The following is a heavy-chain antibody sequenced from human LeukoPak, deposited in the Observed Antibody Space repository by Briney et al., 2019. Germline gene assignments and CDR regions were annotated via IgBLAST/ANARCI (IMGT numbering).Heavy chain of an antibody. V-gene: IGHV3-15*01. D-gene: IGHD3-9*01. Sequence: GGSLRLSCAASGFTFTNAWMYWVRQAPGKGPEWVGRIKGITDGGTTDYAAPVKGRFTISRDVSKNTLYLQMNSLKTEDTAVYYCTTQGTGYYYFDYRGQGTLVTVSS. J-gene: IGHJ4*02. CDR3: TTQGTGYYYFDY. CDR1: GFTFTNAW. CDR2: IKGITDGGTT.